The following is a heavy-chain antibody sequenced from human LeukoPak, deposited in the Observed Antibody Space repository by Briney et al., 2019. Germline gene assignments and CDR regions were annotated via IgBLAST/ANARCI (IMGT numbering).Heavy chain of an antibody. CDR1: GFTFSSYA. CDR3: ARDWHPDY. V-gene: IGHV3-30-3*01. Sequence: GGSLRLSCAASGFTFSSYAMHWVRQAPGKGLEWVAVISYDGSNKYYADSVKGRFTISRDNSKNTLYLQMNSLRAEDTAVYYCARDWHPDYWGQGTLVTVSS. CDR2: ISYDGSNK. J-gene: IGHJ4*02.